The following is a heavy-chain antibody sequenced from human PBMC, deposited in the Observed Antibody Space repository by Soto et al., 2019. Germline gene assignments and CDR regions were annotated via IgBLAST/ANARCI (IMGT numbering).Heavy chain of an antibody. V-gene: IGHV1-8*01. CDR3: ARGNPFNYAGFDV. CDR1: GYTFSDFD. Sequence: QAHLEQSGAEVKRPGASVTVSCKASGYTFSDFDINWLRQAAGQGPEWMGWMNAKSGDTFSAQRFQGKFSMTWDTSLNTAYMEVGSLTSDYAAIYYWARGNPFNYAGFDVWGQGTTVAVAS. D-gene: IGHD3-16*01. CDR2: MNAKSGDT. J-gene: IGHJ6*02.